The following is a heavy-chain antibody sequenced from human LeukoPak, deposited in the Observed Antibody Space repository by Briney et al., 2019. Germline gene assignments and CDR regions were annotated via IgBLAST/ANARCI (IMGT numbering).Heavy chain of an antibody. CDR1: GFTFSSYS. D-gene: IGHD3-3*01. CDR3: ARGGYYGSGRYYFDS. J-gene: IGHJ4*02. CDR2: ISSSSSTI. Sequence: GGSLRLSCAASGFTFSSYSMNWVRQAPGKGLEWVSYISSSSSTIYYADSVKGRFTISRDNAKNSPYLQMNSLRAEDTAVYYCARGGYYGSGRYYFDSWGQGTLVTVSS. V-gene: IGHV3-48*01.